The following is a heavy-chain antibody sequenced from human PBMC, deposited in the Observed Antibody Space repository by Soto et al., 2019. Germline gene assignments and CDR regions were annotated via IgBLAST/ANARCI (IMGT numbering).Heavy chain of an antibody. CDR2: MNPNSGDT. Sequence: QVQLVQSGAEVKKPGASVKVSCKASGYTFSHYDINWVRQATGQGLEWMGWMNPNSGDTGYAQKFQGRVTMTRDTSISTAYMELSSLRSEDTAVYYCARGSGWYGSDFDYWGQGTLVTVSS. J-gene: IGHJ4*02. D-gene: IGHD6-19*01. CDR1: GYTFSHYD. V-gene: IGHV1-8*01. CDR3: ARGSGWYGSDFDY.